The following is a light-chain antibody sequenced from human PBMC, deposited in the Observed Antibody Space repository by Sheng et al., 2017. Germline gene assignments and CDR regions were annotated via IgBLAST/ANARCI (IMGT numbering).Light chain of an antibody. CDR1: QSISSY. J-gene: IGKJ1*01. Sequence: DIQMTQSPSSLSASVGDRVTITCRASQSISSYLNWYQQKPGKTPNLLIYAASTLQSGVPSRFSGSGSGTDFILTISSLQPEDFATYYCQQSSSFPPTFGQGTKVE. V-gene: IGKV1-39*01. CDR2: AAS. CDR3: QQSSSFPPT.